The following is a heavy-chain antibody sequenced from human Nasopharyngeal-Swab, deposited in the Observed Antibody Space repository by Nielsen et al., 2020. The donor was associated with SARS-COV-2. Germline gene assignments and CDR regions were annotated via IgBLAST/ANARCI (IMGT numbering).Heavy chain of an antibody. D-gene: IGHD4-11*01. CDR2: ITWNSGT. V-gene: IGHV3-9*01. Sequence: GGSLRLSCAASGFIYDDYSMHWVRLAPGKGLEWVSGITWNSGTGYTDSVKGRFTISRDNARNSLYLQMNSLRADDTAFYYCTKGRADYSNPSFDNWGQGTLVTVSS. CDR3: TKGRADYSNPSFDN. CDR1: GFIYDDYS. J-gene: IGHJ4*02.